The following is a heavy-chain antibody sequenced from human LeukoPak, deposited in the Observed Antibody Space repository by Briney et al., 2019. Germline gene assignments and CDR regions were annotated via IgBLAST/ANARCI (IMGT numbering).Heavy chain of an antibody. CDR3: AKGPTVDAFDI. Sequence: GSLRLSCTASGFTFGDYAMSWVRQAPGKGLEWVSAISGSGGSTYYADSVKGRFTISRDNSKNTLYLQMNSLRAEDTAVYYCAKGPTVDAFDIWGQGTMVTVSS. J-gene: IGHJ3*02. CDR1: GFTFGDYA. CDR2: ISGSGGST. V-gene: IGHV3-23*01.